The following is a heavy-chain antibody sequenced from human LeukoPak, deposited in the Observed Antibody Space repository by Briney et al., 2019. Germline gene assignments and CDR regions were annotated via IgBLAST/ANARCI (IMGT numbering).Heavy chain of an antibody. D-gene: IGHD3-3*01. CDR2: IIPIFGTA. CDR1: GYTLIELS. V-gene: IGHV1-69*13. CDR3: ASGGHYYYGMDV. Sequence: SVKVCCKVSGYTLIELSMHWVRQAPGQGLEWMGGIIPIFGTANYAQKFQGRVTITADESTSTAYMELSSLRSEDTAVYYCASGGHYYYGMDVWGQGTTVTVSS. J-gene: IGHJ6*02.